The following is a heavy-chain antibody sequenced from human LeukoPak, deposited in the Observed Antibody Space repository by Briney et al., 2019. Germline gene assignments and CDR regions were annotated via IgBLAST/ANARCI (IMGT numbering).Heavy chain of an antibody. V-gene: IGHV3-66*01. D-gene: IGHD3-22*01. CDR3: TRVHPYDSSGYPFDY. Sequence: GGSLRLSCAASGFPVSSNYMTWVRQAPGKGLEWVSVIYSGDTIYYADSVKGRFSISRDNSKNTLYLQMNSLRAEDTAVYYCTRVHPYDSSGYPFDYWGQGTLVTVSS. CDR1: GFPVSSNY. CDR2: IYSGDTI. J-gene: IGHJ4*02.